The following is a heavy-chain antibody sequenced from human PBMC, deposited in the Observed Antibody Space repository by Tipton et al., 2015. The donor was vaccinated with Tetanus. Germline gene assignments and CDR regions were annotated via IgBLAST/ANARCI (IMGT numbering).Heavy chain of an antibody. D-gene: IGHD2-21*01. J-gene: IGHJ5*01. CDR2: ISYSSTSI. CDR1: GFSFRDFG. CDR3: ARRGEARANWFDS. Sequence: SLRLSCAGSGFSFRDFGMNWVRQAPGKGLEWVSYISYSSTSIYYADSVKGRFVVSRDNAKNSLYLQMNTLRDDDTVVYYCARRGEARANWFDSWGQGTLVTVSS. V-gene: IGHV3-48*02.